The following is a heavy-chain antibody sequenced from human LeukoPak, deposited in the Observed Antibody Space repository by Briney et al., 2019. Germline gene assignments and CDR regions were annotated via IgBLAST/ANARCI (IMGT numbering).Heavy chain of an antibody. V-gene: IGHV4-34*01. J-gene: IGHJ5*02. CDR3: ARGRRRIDP. D-gene: IGHD1-14*01. Sequence: SETLSLTCAVYGGSFSGYYWSWIRQPPGKGLEWIGEINHSGSTNYNPSLKSRVTISADTSKNQFSLKLSSVTAADTAVYYCARGRRRIDPWGQGTLVTVSS. CDR1: GGSFSGYY. CDR2: INHSGST.